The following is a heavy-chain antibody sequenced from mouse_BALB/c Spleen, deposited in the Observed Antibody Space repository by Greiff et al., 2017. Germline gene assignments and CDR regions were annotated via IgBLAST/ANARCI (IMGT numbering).Heavy chain of an antibody. CDR2: IYPGDGDT. CDR1: GYAFSSYW. CDR3: ARGGDDYPWFAY. D-gene: IGHD2-4*01. Sequence: VQRVESGAELVRPGSSVKISCKASGYAFSSYWMNWVKQRPGQGLEWIGQIYPGDGDTNYNGKFKGKATLTADKSSSTAYMQLSSLTSEDSAVYFCARGGDDYPWFAYWGQGTLVTVSA. V-gene: IGHV1-80*01. J-gene: IGHJ3*01.